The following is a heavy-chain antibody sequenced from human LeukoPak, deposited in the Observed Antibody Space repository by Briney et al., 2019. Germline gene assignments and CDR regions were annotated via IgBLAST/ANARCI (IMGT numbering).Heavy chain of an antibody. J-gene: IGHJ4*02. CDR3: ARTQRGSYF. D-gene: IGHD1-26*01. CDR1: GDSISTTSYY. CDR2: VYYTGST. V-gene: IGHV4-39*01. Sequence: SEALSLTCTVSGDSISTTSYYCAWIRQPPGKGLEWIASVYYTGSTYYSPSLRSRVTISVDTSNNQFSLRLSSLSVADTAVYYCARTQRGSYFWGQGTLVTVSS.